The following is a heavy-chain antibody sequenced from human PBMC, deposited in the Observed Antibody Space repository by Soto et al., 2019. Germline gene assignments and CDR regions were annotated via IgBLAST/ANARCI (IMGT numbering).Heavy chain of an antibody. V-gene: IGHV3-74*01. J-gene: IGHJ3*01. CDR3: VRGGSGATSADLFDA. CDR1: GFTFSTYW. D-gene: IGHD3-10*01. Sequence: EVQLVESGGGSVQPGGSLRLSCAASGFTFSTYWVHWVRQAPGKGLVWVSRISTDGRITTYADSVKGRFTISRDNAKNTLYLQMNGLRAEDTAVYYCVRGGSGATSADLFDAWGQGTLVTVSS. CDR2: ISTDGRIT.